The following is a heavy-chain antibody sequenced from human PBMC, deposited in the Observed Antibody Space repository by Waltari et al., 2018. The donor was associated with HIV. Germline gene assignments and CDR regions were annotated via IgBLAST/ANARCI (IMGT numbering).Heavy chain of an antibody. Sequence: QVQLVESGGGVVQPGRYLRLSCAASGFIFTSDGRHWVRQAPGKGLEWVAVIWYDGSKKYYADSVKGRFTISRDNSKNTLHLQMNSLRVEDTAVYYCARGLYSSSWYGCDYWGQGTLVSVSS. CDR2: IWYDGSKK. CDR3: ARGLYSSSWYGCDY. D-gene: IGHD6-13*01. V-gene: IGHV3-33*01. J-gene: IGHJ4*02. CDR1: GFIFTSDG.